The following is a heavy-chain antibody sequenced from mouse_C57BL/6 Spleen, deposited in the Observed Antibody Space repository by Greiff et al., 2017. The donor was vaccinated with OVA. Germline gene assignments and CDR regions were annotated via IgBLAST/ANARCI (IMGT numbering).Heavy chain of an antibody. CDR3: AREGSSYVGAMDY. D-gene: IGHD1-1*01. J-gene: IGHJ4*01. Sequence: QVQLKQSGAELAKPGASVKLSCKASGYTFTSYWMHWVKQRPGQGLEWIGYINPSSGYTKSNQKFKDKATLTADKSSSTAYMQLSSLTYEDSAVYYCAREGSSYVGAMDYWGQGTSVTVSS. CDR1: GYTFTSYW. CDR2: INPSSGYT. V-gene: IGHV1-7*01.